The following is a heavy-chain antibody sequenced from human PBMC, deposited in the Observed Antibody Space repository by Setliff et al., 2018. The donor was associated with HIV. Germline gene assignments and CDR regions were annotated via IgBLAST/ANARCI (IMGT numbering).Heavy chain of an antibody. Sequence: ASVKVSCKAPGGTFSSYAISWVRQAPGQGLEWMGRVEPQHGETIFAGKFQGRVTITADTSTDTAYMELSSLRSEDTAVYFCARGTTATDYYYYMDVWGKGTSVTVSS. CDR1: GGTFSSYA. V-gene: IGHV1-69-2*01. D-gene: IGHD4-17*01. CDR2: VEPQHGET. CDR3: ARGTTATDYYYYMDV. J-gene: IGHJ6*03.